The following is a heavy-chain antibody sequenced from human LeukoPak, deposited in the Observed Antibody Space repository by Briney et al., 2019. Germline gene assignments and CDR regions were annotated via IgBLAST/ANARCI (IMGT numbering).Heavy chain of an antibody. CDR2: ISNSGRST. V-gene: IGHV3-23*01. J-gene: IGHJ4*02. Sequence: GGSLRLSCAASGFTFSSYAMSWVRQAPGKGLEWVSGISNSGRSTYYADSVKGRFTISRDNSNDTLLLQMNSLRADDTAVYYCAKSAYSGVVVPAAMWGQGTLVTVSS. CDR1: GFTFSSYA. CDR3: AKSAYSGVVVPAAM. D-gene: IGHD2-2*01.